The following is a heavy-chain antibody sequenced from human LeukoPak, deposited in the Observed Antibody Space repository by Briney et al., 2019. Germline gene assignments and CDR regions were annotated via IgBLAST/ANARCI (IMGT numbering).Heavy chain of an antibody. J-gene: IGHJ6*03. CDR1: GFTFSNAW. CDR2: IKSKTDGGTT. Sequence: GGSLRLSCAASGFTFSNAWMSWVRQAPGKGLEWVGRIKSKTDGGTTDYAAPVKGRFTISRDNAKTSLYLQMNSLRAEDTAVYYCARLSVAYYDFWSGPNYYYYYMDVWGKGTTVTVSS. V-gene: IGHV3-15*01. CDR3: ARLSVAYYDFWSGPNYYYYYMDV. D-gene: IGHD3-3*01.